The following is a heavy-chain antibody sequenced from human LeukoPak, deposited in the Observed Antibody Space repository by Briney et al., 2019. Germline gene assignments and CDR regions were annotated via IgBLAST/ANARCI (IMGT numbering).Heavy chain of an antibody. D-gene: IGHD2-15*01. V-gene: IGHV3-23*01. CDR1: GFTFSNYA. J-gene: IGHJ6*02. CDR3: ATSAGWYNYFVMAV. Sequence: GGSLRLSCAASGFTFSNYAMGWVRQAPGKRLEWVSGIVGSGGSTHYADSVKGRFTISRDNSKNMLYLQMNSLRAEDTAVYYCATSAGWYNYFVMAVWGQGTTVTVSS. CDR2: IVGSGGST.